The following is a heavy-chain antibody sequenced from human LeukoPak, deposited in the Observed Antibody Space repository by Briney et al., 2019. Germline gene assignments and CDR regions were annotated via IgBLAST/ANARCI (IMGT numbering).Heavy chain of an antibody. D-gene: IGHD6-13*01. CDR1: RFTFSSYS. CDR2: IYYSGST. J-gene: IGHJ6*03. V-gene: IGHV4-38-2*01. Sequence: PGGSLRLSCAASRFTFSSYSMNWVRQPPGKGLEWIGSIYYSGSTYYNPSLKSRVTISVDTSKNQFSLNLSSVTAADTAVYYCARADYSSSWSHDYYYMDVWGKGTTVTVSS. CDR3: ARADYSSSWSHDYYYMDV.